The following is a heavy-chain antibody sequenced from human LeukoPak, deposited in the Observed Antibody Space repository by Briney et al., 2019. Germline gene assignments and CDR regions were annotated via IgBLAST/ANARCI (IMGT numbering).Heavy chain of an antibody. Sequence: GGSLRLSCAASGFTFSSYTMTWVRQAPGKGLEWVSGISGSGGSTYYADSVKGRFTISRDNSKNTLYLQMNSLRAEDTAVYYCAKDGTWGATRSSYFDYWGQGTLVTVSS. V-gene: IGHV3-23*01. D-gene: IGHD1-26*01. J-gene: IGHJ4*02. CDR3: AKDGTWGATRSSYFDY. CDR1: GFTFSSYT. CDR2: ISGSGGST.